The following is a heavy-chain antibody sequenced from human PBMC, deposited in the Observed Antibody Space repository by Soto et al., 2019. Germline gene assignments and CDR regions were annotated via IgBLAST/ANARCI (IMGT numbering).Heavy chain of an antibody. V-gene: IGHV3-15*01. J-gene: IGHJ4*02. CDR2: IKSKTDGGTT. D-gene: IGHD3-10*01. Sequence: GGSLRLSCAASGFTFSNAWMSWVRQAPGKGLEWVGRIKSKTDGGTTDYAVPVKGRFTISRDDSKNTLYLQMNSLKTEDTAVYYCTTLLWFGELFLDYWGQGTLVTVSS. CDR3: TTLLWFGELFLDY. CDR1: GFTFSNAW.